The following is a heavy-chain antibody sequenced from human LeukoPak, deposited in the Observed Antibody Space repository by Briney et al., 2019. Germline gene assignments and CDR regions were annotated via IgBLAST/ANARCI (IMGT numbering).Heavy chain of an antibody. CDR1: GGSISTYY. V-gene: IGHV4-4*09. CDR2: IYISGNT. J-gene: IGHJ6*03. D-gene: IGHD3-3*01. CDR3: AKHDTLFGAAHYYMDV. Sequence: SETLSLTCIVSGGSISTYYWGWIRQPPGQGLEWIGYIYISGNTDYNLSLKSRVTISLDTSENRFSLNLSSVTAADTAVYYCAKHDTLFGAAHYYMDVWGTGTTVTVSS.